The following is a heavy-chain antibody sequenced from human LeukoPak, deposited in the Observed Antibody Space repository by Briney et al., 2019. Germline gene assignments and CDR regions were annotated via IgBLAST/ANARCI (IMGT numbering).Heavy chain of an antibody. CDR2: IYYSGST. D-gene: IGHD3-10*01. Sequence: SETLSLTCTVSGGSISSSSYYWGWIRQPPGKGLEWIGSIYYSGSTYHNPSLKSRVTISVDTSKNQFSLKLSSVTAADTAVYYCARVTMVRGDQHFDYWGQGTLVTVSS. J-gene: IGHJ4*02. V-gene: IGHV4-39*07. CDR3: ARVTMVRGDQHFDY. CDR1: GGSISSSSYY.